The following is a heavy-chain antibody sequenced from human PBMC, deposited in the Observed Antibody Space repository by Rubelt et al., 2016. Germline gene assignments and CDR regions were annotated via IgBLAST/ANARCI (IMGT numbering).Heavy chain of an antibody. CDR1: GGSISDYH. J-gene: IGHJ4*02. V-gene: IGHV4-59*08. CDR3: ARLYSSTWTPYYFDY. CDR2: ISYSGST. Sequence: QVKLQESGPGLVKPSETLSLTSTVSGGSISDYHWSWIRQPPGKGLEWIGYISYSGSTNYNPALRSRVTISVDTSKNQFPLNLRAVTAADTALYYCARLYSSTWTPYYFDYWGQGTLVTVSS. D-gene: IGHD6-13*01.